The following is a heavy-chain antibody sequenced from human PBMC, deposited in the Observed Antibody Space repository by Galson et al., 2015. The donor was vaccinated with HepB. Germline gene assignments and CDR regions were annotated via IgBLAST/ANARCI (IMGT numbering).Heavy chain of an antibody. J-gene: IGHJ4*02. CDR1: GFNFDDYT. D-gene: IGHD6-6*01. CDR2: ISWDGGSK. Sequence: SLRLSCAPSGFNFDDYTMHWVRQAPGKGLEWVSTISWDGGSKLYADSVKGRFTISRDNSLYLQMNSLRTEDTAVYYCTKTREEYSISPPLDYWGQGTLVTVSS. V-gene: IGHV3-43*01. CDR3: TKTREEYSISPPLDY.